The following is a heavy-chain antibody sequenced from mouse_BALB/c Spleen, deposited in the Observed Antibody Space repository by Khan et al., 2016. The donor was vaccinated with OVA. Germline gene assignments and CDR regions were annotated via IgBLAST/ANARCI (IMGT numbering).Heavy chain of an antibody. Sequence: VQLQESGAELARPGASVKMSCKASGYTFTTYTMHWVKQRPGQGLEWIGYINPSNGYTNYNQKFKDKFTLTSEKSSSTAYMQLSSLTSDYSAVYSCTREGAYYRSDGWFSYWGQGTLVTVSA. CDR2: INPSNGYT. CDR3: TREGAYYRSDGWFSY. D-gene: IGHD2-14*01. V-gene: IGHV1-4*01. J-gene: IGHJ3*01. CDR1: GYTFTTYT.